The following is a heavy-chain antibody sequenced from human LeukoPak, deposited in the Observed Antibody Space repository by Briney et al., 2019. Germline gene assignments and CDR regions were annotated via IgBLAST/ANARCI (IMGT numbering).Heavy chain of an antibody. D-gene: IGHD3-10*01. Sequence: ASVKVSCKASGGTFSSYAISWVRQAPGQGLEWMGGIIPIFGTANYAQKFQGRVTITADESTSTAYMELSNLRSEDTAVYYCARGRYYYGSGRPPYYYYMDVWGKGTTVTISS. J-gene: IGHJ6*03. V-gene: IGHV1-69*13. CDR1: GGTFSSYA. CDR2: IIPIFGTA. CDR3: ARGRYYYGSGRPPYYYYMDV.